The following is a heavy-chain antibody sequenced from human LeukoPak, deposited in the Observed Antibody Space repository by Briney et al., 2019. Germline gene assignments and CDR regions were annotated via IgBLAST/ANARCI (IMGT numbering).Heavy chain of an antibody. CDR3: ASGIAAEMGY. CDR2: INHSGST. D-gene: IGHD6-13*01. CDR1: GGSFSGYY. J-gene: IGHJ4*02. V-gene: IGHV4-34*01. Sequence: SETLSLTCAVYGGSFSGYYWSWIRQPPGKGLEWIGEINHSGSTNYNPSLKSRVTISVDTSKNQFSLKLGSVTAADTAVYYCASGIAAEMGYWGQGTLVTVSS.